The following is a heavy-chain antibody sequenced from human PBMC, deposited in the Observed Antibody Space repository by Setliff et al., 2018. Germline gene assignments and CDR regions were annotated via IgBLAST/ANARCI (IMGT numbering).Heavy chain of an antibody. CDR2: ISAYNGNT. V-gene: IGHV1-18*01. CDR1: GYTFTSFD. Sequence: ASVKVSCKASGYTFTSFDISWVRQAPGQGLEWMGWISAYNGNTNFAQKFQGRLTITTVGSTSTAYMELSSLRSEDTAVYYCARADYIRYFYMDAWGKGTTVTVSS. D-gene: IGHD4-4*01. J-gene: IGHJ6*03. CDR3: ARADYIRYFYMDA.